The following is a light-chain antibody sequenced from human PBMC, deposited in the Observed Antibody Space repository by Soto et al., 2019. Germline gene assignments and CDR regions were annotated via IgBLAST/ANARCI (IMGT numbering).Light chain of an antibody. J-gene: IGKJ4*01. CDR1: HSVDSN. Sequence: PGEGATLSCRASHSVDSNLAWYQQKPGQAPRLLMYGAATRPSGIPDRFSGSGSGTEFTLTISSLQSEDFATYYCQQLSRYPLTFGGGTKVDIK. V-gene: IGKV3D-15*01. CDR2: GAA. CDR3: QQLSRYPLT.